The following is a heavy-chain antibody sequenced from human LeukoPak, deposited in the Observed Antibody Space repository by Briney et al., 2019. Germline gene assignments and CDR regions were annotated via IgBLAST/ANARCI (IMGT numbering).Heavy chain of an antibody. V-gene: IGHV3-49*03. CDR3: TRDEQGGFDY. D-gene: IGHD1-26*01. J-gene: IGHJ4*02. CDR1: GFTFGDYA. Sequence: GGSLRLSCTASGFTFGDYAMSWFRQAPRKGLEWVGFIRSRAYGGTTEYAASVKGRFTISRDDSKSIAYLQMNSLKTEDTAVYYCTRDEQGGFDYWGQGTLVTVSS. CDR2: IRSRAYGGTT.